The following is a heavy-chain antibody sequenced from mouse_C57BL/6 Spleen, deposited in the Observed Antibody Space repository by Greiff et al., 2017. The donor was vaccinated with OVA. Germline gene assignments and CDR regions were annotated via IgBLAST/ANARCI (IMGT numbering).Heavy chain of an antibody. CDR2: ILPGSGST. V-gene: IGHV1-9*01. Sequence: QVQLQQSGAELMKPGASVKLSCKATGYTFTGYWIEWVKQRPGHGLEWIGEILPGSGSTNYNEKFKGKATFPADTSSNTAYMPLSSLTTEDSAIYYCARRKWLITTVVGAMDYWGQGTSVTVSS. CDR1: GYTFTGYW. J-gene: IGHJ4*01. D-gene: IGHD1-1*01. CDR3: ARRKWLITTVVGAMDY.